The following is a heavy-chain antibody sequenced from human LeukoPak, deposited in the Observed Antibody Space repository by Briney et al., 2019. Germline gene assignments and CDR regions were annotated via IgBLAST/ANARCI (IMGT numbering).Heavy chain of an antibody. D-gene: IGHD2-2*01. CDR1: GFTFSSYA. J-gene: IGHJ4*02. CDR2: ISGSGSST. V-gene: IGHV3-23*01. Sequence: GGSLRLSCAASGFTFSSYAMSWVRQAPGKGLEWVSGISGSGSSTYYADSVKGRFTISRDDSKNMLYLQMSSLRAEDTAVYYCAKVRTVVVPAAMVDYWGQGTLVTVSS. CDR3: AKVRTVVVPAAMVDY.